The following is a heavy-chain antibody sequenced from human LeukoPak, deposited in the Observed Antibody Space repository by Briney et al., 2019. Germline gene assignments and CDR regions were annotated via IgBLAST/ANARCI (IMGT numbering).Heavy chain of an antibody. Sequence: SETLSLTCAVYGGSFSGYYWSWIRQPPGKGLEWIGEINHSGSTNYNPSLKSRVTISVDTSRNQFSLKLSSVTAADTAVYYYARLVLNCSSTSCYGYGFDYWGQGTLVTVSS. V-gene: IGHV4-34*01. CDR2: INHSGST. J-gene: IGHJ4*02. CDR3: ARLVLNCSSTSCYGYGFDY. D-gene: IGHD2-2*01. CDR1: GGSFSGYY.